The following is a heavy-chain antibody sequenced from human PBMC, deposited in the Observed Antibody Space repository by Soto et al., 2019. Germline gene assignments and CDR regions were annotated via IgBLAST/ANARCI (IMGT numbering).Heavy chain of an antibody. CDR3: ARMTTVSTFDY. Sequence: QVQLVESGGGVVQPGRSLRLCCAASGFAFRSYAMHWVRQAPGKGLEWVTVISVDGSNKYYADPVKARFTISRDSSKNTLYLQMSSLRPEDTAVYYRARMTTVSTFDYWGQGPLVTVSA. V-gene: IGHV3-30-3*01. CDR1: GFAFRSYA. CDR2: ISVDGSNK. J-gene: IGHJ4*02. D-gene: IGHD4-17*01.